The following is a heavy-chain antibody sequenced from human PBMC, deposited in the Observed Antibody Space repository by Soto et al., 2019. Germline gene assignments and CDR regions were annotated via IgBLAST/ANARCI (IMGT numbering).Heavy chain of an antibody. D-gene: IGHD3-10*01. J-gene: IGHJ6*02. CDR2: ISSSSSYI. CDR1: GFTFSSYS. CDR3: ARSTARTIWFGELLHDHYYYYGMDV. Sequence: GGSLRLSCAASGFTFSSYSMNWVRQAPGKWLEWLSSISSSSSYIYYADSVKGRFTISRDNAKNSLYLQMNSLRAEDTAVYYCARSTARTIWFGELLHDHYYYYGMDVWGQGTTVTVSS. V-gene: IGHV3-21*01.